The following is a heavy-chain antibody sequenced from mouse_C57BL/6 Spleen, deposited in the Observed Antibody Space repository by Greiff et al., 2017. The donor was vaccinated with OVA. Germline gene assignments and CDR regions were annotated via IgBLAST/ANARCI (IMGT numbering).Heavy chain of an antibody. V-gene: IGHV1-69*01. CDR2: IDPSDSYT. D-gene: IGHD2-1*01. J-gene: IGHJ3*01. CDR3: ARTDGNYEAWFAY. Sequence: QVQLQQPGAELVMPGASVKLSCKASGYTFTSYWMHWVKQRPGQGLEWIGEIDPSDSYTNYNQKFKGKSTLTVDKSSSTAYMQLSSLTSEDSAVYYCARTDGNYEAWFAYWGQGTLVTVSA. CDR1: GYTFTSYW.